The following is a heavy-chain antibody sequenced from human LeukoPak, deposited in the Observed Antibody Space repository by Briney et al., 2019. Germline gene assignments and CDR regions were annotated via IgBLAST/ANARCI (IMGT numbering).Heavy chain of an antibody. V-gene: IGHV3-74*03. J-gene: IGHJ4*02. CDR1: GFSFSGSW. Sequence: PGGSLRLSCAASGFSFSGSWMHWVRQAPAKGLVWVSRINSDGSTTTYADSVQGRFTISRGNAKNTLYLQMNSLRAEDTAEYYCIRGLGGGSDYWGLGTLVTVTS. CDR3: IRGLGGGSDY. CDR2: INSDGSTT. D-gene: IGHD4-23*01.